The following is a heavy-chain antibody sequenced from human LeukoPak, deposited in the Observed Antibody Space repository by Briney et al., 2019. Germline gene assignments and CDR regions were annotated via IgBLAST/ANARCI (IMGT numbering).Heavy chain of an antibody. Sequence: ASVKVSCKASGYTFTNYDINWVRQATGQGLEWMGWMNPNSGNTGSAQKFQGRVTMTRDTSISTAYMELSSLRSEDTAVYYCARGVGPYGYCSGGSCYISDYWGQGTLVTVSS. V-gene: IGHV1-8*01. D-gene: IGHD2-15*01. J-gene: IGHJ4*02. CDR2: MNPNSGNT. CDR1: GYTFTNYD. CDR3: ARGVGPYGYCSGGSCYISDY.